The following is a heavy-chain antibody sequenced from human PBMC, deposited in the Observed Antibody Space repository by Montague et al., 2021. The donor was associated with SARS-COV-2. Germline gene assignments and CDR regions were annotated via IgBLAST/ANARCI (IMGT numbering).Heavy chain of an antibody. CDR3: ARLKRYFDSSGSPSAFDF. Sequence: SETLSLTCTVSGGPITNNIDYWAWIRQPPGKGLEWIGSIYYTGNTYYNPSLKSRVTISVVTSKNHFTLKLSSVIAAETAVYYCARLKRYFDSSGSPSAFDFWGQGTKVTVSS. J-gene: IGHJ3*01. V-gene: IGHV4-39*02. D-gene: IGHD3-22*01. CDR2: IYYTGNT. CDR1: GGPITNNIDY.